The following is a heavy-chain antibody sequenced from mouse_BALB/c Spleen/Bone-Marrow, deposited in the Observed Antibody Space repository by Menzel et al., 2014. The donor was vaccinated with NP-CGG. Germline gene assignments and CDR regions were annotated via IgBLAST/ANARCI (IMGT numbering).Heavy chain of an antibody. J-gene: IGHJ2*01. Sequence: EVQLKESGGGLVKPGGSLKLSCAASGFTFSSYAMSWVRQTPEKRLEWVASISSGGSTYYPDSVKGRFTISRDNARNILYLQVSSLRSEDTAMYYCARGLGFFDYWGQGTTLTVSS. CDR3: ARGLGFFDY. CDR1: GFTFSSYA. D-gene: IGHD4-1*01. CDR2: ISSGGST. V-gene: IGHV5-6-5*01.